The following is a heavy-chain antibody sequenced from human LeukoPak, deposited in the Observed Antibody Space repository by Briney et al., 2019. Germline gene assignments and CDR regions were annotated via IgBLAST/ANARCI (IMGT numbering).Heavy chain of an antibody. V-gene: IGHV1-18*04. CDR1: GYTFTGYY. J-gene: IGHJ6*03. CDR3: ARGISGSTGSYYYYYMDV. CDR2: ISAYNGNT. D-gene: IGHD1-26*01. Sequence: ASVKVSCKASGYTFTGYYMHWVRQAPGQGLEWMGWISAYNGNTNYAQKFQGRVTMTTDTSTSTAYMELRSLRSDDTAVYYCARGISGSTGSYYYYYMDVWGKGTTVTISS.